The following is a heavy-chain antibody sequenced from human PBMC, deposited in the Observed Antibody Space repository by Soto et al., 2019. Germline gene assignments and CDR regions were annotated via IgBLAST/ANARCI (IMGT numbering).Heavy chain of an antibody. CDR2: ISYDGSNK. Sequence: PGGSLRLSCAASGFTFSSYGTHWVRQAPGKGLEWVAVISYDGSNKYYADSVKGRFTISRDNSKNTLYLQMNSLRAEDTAVYYCAKEPDNSSDLTPVDYWGQGTLVTVSS. CDR3: AKEPDNSSDLTPVDY. CDR1: GFTFSSYG. D-gene: IGHD6-13*01. J-gene: IGHJ4*02. V-gene: IGHV3-30*18.